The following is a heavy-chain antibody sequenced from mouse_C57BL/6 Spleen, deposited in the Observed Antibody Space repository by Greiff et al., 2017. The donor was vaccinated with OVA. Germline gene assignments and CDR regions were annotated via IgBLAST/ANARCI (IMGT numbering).Heavy chain of an antibody. CDR1: GYTFTDYE. CDR3: TIYGNYVYFDV. CDR2: IDPETGGT. J-gene: IGHJ1*03. Sequence: QVQLQQSGAELVRPGASVTLSCKASGYTFTDYEMHWVKQTPVHGLAWIGAIDPETGGTAYNQKFKGKAILTADKSSSTAYMELRSLTSEDSAVYYCTIYGNYVYFDVWGTGTTVTVSS. D-gene: IGHD2-1*01. V-gene: IGHV1-15*01.